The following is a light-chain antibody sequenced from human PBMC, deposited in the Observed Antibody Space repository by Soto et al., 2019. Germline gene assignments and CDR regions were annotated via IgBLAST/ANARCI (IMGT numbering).Light chain of an antibody. V-gene: IGKV1-39*01. CDR2: AAS. J-gene: IGKJ1*01. Sequence: DILTTQSPSSLSASIGDRVTISCRTSQTVSTYLHWYQHKPGRGPTLLIYAASSLQSGVPSRFSGSGSGTDFTLTIGSLQPEDFATYYCQQTSSSPLTFGQGTKVEIK. CDR3: QQTSSSPLT. CDR1: QTVSTY.